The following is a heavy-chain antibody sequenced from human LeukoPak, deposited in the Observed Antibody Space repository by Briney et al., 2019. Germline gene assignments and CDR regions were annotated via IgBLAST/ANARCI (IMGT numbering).Heavy chain of an antibody. CDR2: IYPGDSDT. D-gene: IGHD2-2*01. CDR1: GYSFTSYW. J-gene: IGHJ4*02. Sequence: KPGESLKISCKGSGYSFTSYWIGWVRQMPGKGLEWMGIIYPGDSDTRYSPSFQGQVTISADKSISTAYLQWSSLKASDTAMYYCARPYCSSTSCYSFPYWGQGTLVTVSP. V-gene: IGHV5-51*03. CDR3: ARPYCSSTSCYSFPY.